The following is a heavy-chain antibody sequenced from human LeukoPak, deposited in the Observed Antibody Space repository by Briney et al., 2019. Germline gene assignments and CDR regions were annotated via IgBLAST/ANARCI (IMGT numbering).Heavy chain of an antibody. J-gene: IGHJ4*02. CDR1: GFTFGCYA. CDR3: ARDHPGSGWYVDY. V-gene: IGHV3-23*01. D-gene: IGHD6-19*01. CDR2: ISGSGGSP. Sequence: GGSLRLSCAASGFTFGCYAMGWVRQAPGRGLEWVSGISGSGGSPYYTDSVKGRFTISKDNSKDTLYLQMNSLRDEDTAVYYCARDHPGSGWYVDYWGQGILVTVSS.